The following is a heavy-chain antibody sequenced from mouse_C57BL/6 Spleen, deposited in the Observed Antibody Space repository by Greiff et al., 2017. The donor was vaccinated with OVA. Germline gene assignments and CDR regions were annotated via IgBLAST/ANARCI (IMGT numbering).Heavy chain of an antibody. CDR2: IHPNSGST. Sequence: QVQLQQPGAELVKPGASVKLSCKASGYTFTSYRMHWVKQRPGQGLEWIGMIHPNSGSTNYNEKFKSKATLTVDKSSSTAYMQLSSLTSEDSAVYYCASDYYGSSYGYYFDYWGQGTTLTVSS. CDR1: GYTFTSYR. J-gene: IGHJ2*01. D-gene: IGHD1-1*01. CDR3: ASDYYGSSYGYYFDY. V-gene: IGHV1-64*01.